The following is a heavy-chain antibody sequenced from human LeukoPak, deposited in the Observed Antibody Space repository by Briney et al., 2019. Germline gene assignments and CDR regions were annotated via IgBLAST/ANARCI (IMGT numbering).Heavy chain of an antibody. D-gene: IGHD3-22*01. CDR3: ARVTMIVVVIDY. Sequence: SETLSLTCAVYGGSFSTYYWNWIRAPPGRGLEWIGEINHSGTTNYSPSLKSRVTISVDTSKNHFSLKLSSVTAADTAVYYCARVTMIVVVIDYWGQGTLVTVSS. CDR2: INHSGTT. CDR1: GGSFSTYY. J-gene: IGHJ4*02. V-gene: IGHV4-34*09.